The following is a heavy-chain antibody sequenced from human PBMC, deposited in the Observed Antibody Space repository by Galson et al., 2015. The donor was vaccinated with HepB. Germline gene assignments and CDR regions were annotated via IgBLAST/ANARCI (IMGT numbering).Heavy chain of an antibody. CDR2: ISYDGSNK. D-gene: IGHD6-19*01. CDR1: GFTFSSYG. CDR3: ASAVAGTSDY. V-gene: IGHV3-30*03. Sequence: SLRLSCAASGFTFSSYGMHWVRQAPGKGLEWVAVISYDGSNKYYADSVKGRFTISRDNSKNTLYLQMNSLRAEDTAVYYCASAVAGTSDYWGQGTLVTVSS. J-gene: IGHJ4*02.